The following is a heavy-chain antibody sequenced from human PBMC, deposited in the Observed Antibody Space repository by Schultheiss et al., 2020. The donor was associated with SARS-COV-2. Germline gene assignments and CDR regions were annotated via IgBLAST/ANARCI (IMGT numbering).Heavy chain of an antibody. CDR3: ARGYCSGGSCYFRGGGAFDI. CDR2: ISYDGSNK. J-gene: IGHJ3*02. V-gene: IGHV3-30*03. Sequence: GGSLRLSCAASGFTFSSYGMHWVRQAPGKGLEWVAVISYDGSNKYYADSVKGRFTISRDNSKYTLYLQMNSLRAEDTAVYYCARGYCSGGSCYFRGGGAFDIWGQGTMVTVSS. CDR1: GFTFSSYG. D-gene: IGHD2-15*01.